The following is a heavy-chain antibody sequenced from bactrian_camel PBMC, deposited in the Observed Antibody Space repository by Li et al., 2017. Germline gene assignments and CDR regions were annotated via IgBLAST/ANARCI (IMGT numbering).Heavy chain of an antibody. CDR3: AEGRGSRGEHCYSLNY. D-gene: IGHD6*01. CDR1: VRPISSPFC. CDR2: IASAGKT. V-gene: IGHV3S53*01. J-gene: IGHJ4*01. Sequence: HVQLVESGGGSVQAGGALTLSCVVSVRPISSPFCMGWFRQSPGKEREGVAAIASAGKTGYADSVKGRFTISKDTANKTLFLQMNGLKPEDTAMYFCAEGRGSRGEHCYSLNYWGQGTQVTVS.